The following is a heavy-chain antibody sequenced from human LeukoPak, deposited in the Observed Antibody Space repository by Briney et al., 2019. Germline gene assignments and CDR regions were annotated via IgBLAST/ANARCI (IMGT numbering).Heavy chain of an antibody. Sequence: SETLSLTCTVSGGSISSYSWSWIRQPAGKGLEWICRIYTSGSAAYNPSPKSRVTMSVDTSKNQFSLKRSSVTAADTAVYYCARSGRDSSSWSNNWFDPWGQGTLVTVSS. CDR1: GGSISSYS. D-gene: IGHD6-13*01. CDR2: IYTSGSA. V-gene: IGHV4-4*07. CDR3: ARSGRDSSSWSNNWFDP. J-gene: IGHJ5*02.